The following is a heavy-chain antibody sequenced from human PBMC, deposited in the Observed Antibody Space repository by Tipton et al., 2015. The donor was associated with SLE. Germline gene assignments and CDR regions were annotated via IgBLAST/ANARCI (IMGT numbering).Heavy chain of an antibody. CDR2: MFYSGTT. CDR1: GDSISRSTYY. J-gene: IGHJ6*03. Sequence: TLSLTCTVSGDSISRSTYYWGWIRQPPGKGLEWIGSMFYSGTTYYNPSLKSRVTISIDTSKNQFSLILSSVTAADTGVYYCAREVEGYSSGWYYYYYYMDVWGKGTTVTVSS. V-gene: IGHV4-39*07. CDR3: AREVEGYSSGWYYYYYYMDV. D-gene: IGHD6-19*01.